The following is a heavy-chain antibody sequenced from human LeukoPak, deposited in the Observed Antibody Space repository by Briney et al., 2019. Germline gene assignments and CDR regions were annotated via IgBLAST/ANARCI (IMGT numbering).Heavy chain of an antibody. V-gene: IGHV4-34*01. CDR2: INHSGST. CDR3: ASLFYYDSSGYYWDFDY. CDR1: GGSFSGYY. D-gene: IGHD3-22*01. J-gene: IGHJ4*02. Sequence: PSETLSLTCGVYGGSFSGYYWSWIRQPPGKGLEWIGEINHSGSTNYNPSLKSRVTISVDTSKNQFSLKLSSVTAADTAVYYCASLFYYDSSGYYWDFDYWGQGTLVTVSS.